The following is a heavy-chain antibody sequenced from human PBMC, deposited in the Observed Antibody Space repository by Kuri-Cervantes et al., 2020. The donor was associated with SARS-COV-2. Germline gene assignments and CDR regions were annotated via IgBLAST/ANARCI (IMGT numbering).Heavy chain of an antibody. CDR1: GFTFSSYA. D-gene: IGHD3-16*01. J-gene: IGHJ3*02. Sequence: GGSLRLSCAASGFTFSSYAMSWVRQAPGKGLEWVSGISGSGGITYYADSVKGRFTISRDNSKNTLYLQMNSLRAEDTAVYYCAKGRGATSNYARGAFDIWGQGTMVTVSS. V-gene: IGHV3-23*01. CDR3: AKGRGATSNYARGAFDI. CDR2: ISGSGGIT.